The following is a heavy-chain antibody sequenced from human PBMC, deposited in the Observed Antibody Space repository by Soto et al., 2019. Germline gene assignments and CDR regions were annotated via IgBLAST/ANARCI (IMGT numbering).Heavy chain of an antibody. Sequence: SVKVSCKASGYTFTSYGISWVRQAPGQGLEWMGWISAYNGNTNYAQKLQGRVTMTTDTSTSTAYMELRSLRSDDTAVYYCATLGAVAGTRYYYYGMDVWGQGTTVTVSS. CDR3: ATLGAVAGTRYYYYGMDV. CDR1: GYTFTSYG. D-gene: IGHD6-19*01. J-gene: IGHJ6*02. CDR2: ISAYNGNT. V-gene: IGHV1-18*01.